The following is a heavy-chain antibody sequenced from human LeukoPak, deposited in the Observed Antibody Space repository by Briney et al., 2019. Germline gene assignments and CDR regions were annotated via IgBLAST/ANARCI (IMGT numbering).Heavy chain of an antibody. V-gene: IGHV4-61*02. J-gene: IGHJ4*02. CDR3: AKAGEDIVVVPAAIHFDY. CDR1: GGSISSGSYY. Sequence: PSETLSLTCTVSGGSISSGSYYWSWIRQPAGKGLEWIGRIYTSGSTNYNPSLKSRVTISVDTSKNQFSLKLSSVTAADTAVYYCAKAGEDIVVVPAAIHFDYWGQGTLVTVSS. D-gene: IGHD2-2*01. CDR2: IYTSGST.